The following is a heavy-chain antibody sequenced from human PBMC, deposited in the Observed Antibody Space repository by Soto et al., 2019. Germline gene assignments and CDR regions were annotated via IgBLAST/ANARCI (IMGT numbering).Heavy chain of an antibody. CDR2: IKSKTDGGTT. CDR1: GFTFSNAG. D-gene: IGHD6-19*01. V-gene: IGHV3-15*01. J-gene: IGHJ6*03. CDR3: TTEDKYSSGWQAGYYYYYMDV. Sequence: GGSLRLSCAASGFTFSNAGMSWVRQAPGKGLEWVGRIKSKTDGGTTDYAAPVKGRFTISRDDSKNTLYLQMNSLKTEDTAVYYCTTEDKYSSGWQAGYYYYYMDVWGKGTTVTVSS.